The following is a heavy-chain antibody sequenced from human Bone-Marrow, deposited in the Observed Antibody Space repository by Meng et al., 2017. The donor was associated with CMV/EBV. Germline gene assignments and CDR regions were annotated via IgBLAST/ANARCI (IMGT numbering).Heavy chain of an antibody. Sequence: GSLKISCAACGFTFSSYDMHWVRQATGKGLEWVSAIGTAGDTYYPGSVKGQFTISRDNSNNTLYLKMNSLRAEDTAVYYCRGSTGQLWGQGTLVTVSS. V-gene: IGHV3-13*03. CDR1: GFTFSSYD. D-gene: IGHD2-2*01. CDR3: RGSTGQL. CDR2: IGTAGDT. J-gene: IGHJ1*01.